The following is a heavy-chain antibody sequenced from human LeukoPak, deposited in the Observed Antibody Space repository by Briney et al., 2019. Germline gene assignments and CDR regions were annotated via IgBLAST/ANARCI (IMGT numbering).Heavy chain of an antibody. D-gene: IGHD2-21*02. V-gene: IGHV4-39*07. CDR3: ASGYCGGACQLGGVDM. J-gene: IGHJ3*02. CDR1: GGSISSSSYY. Sequence: SETLSLTCTVSGGSISSSSYYWGWIRQPPGKGLEWIGSIYYSGSTNYNPSLKSRVTISLDTSGNQFSLKLSSVTAADTAVYYCASGYCGGACQLGGVDMWGQGTMVTVSS. CDR2: IYYSGST.